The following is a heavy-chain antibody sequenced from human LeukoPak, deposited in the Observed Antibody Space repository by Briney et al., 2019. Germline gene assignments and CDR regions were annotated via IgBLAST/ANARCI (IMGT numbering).Heavy chain of an antibody. J-gene: IGHJ5*02. Sequence: GGSLRLSCAASGFTFSSYEMNWVCQAPGKGLEWVSYISSSGSTIYYADSVKGRFTISRDNAKNSLYLQMNSLRAEDTAVYYCARLDYDSSGYYYGFDPWGQGTLVTVSS. CDR3: ARLDYDSSGYYYGFDP. V-gene: IGHV3-48*03. CDR1: GFTFSSYE. CDR2: ISSSGSTI. D-gene: IGHD3-22*01.